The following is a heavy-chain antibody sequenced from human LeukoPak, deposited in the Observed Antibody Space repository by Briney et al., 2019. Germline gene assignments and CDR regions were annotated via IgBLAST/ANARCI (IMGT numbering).Heavy chain of an antibody. Sequence: PGGSLRLSCAASGFTVSSNYMSWVRQAPGKGLEWVSVIYSGGSSYYADSVKGRFTISRDNSKNTLYLQMNSLRVEDTAVFYCARAESPYCGGDCPFDYWGQGTLVTVSS. V-gene: IGHV3-53*01. CDR3: ARAESPYCGGDCPFDY. CDR1: GFTVSSNY. J-gene: IGHJ4*02. D-gene: IGHD2-21*02. CDR2: IYSGGSS.